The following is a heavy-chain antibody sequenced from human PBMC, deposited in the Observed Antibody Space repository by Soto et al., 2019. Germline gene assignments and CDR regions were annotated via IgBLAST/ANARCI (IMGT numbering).Heavy chain of an antibody. Sequence: QVQLVQSGAEVKKPGSSVKVSCKASGGTFSSYAISWVRQAPGQGLEWMGGIIPIFGTATYAQKFQGRVTITADESTSTAYMELSSLRYEDTAVYYCARAVVSGPIDYYYYGMDVWGQGTTVTVSS. CDR2: IIPIFGTA. CDR3: ARAVVSGPIDYYYYGMDV. D-gene: IGHD2-21*02. V-gene: IGHV1-69*01. CDR1: GGTFSSYA. J-gene: IGHJ6*02.